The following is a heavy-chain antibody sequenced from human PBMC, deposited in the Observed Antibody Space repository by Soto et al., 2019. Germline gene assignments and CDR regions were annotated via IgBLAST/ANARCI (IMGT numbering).Heavy chain of an antibody. V-gene: IGHV1-69-2*01. CDR1: GYTFSDYF. Sequence: EVQLVQSGAEVKKPGATMKISCKASGYTFSDYFMHWIQQAPGKGLEWMGLVDPEGSGTIYSEKFQCRLTISSDTSTHTAYMELSNLGSEDTAVYYCAFATSGNYGGFDFWGQGTLVTVSS. J-gene: IGHJ3*01. CDR2: VDPEGSGT. D-gene: IGHD4-17*01. CDR3: AFATSGNYGGFDF.